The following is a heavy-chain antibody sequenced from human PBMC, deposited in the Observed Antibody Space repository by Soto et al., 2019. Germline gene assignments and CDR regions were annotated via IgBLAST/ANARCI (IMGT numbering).Heavy chain of an antibody. D-gene: IGHD3-16*01. Sequence: PSETLSLTCTVSGGSISSGGYYWSWIRQHPGKGLEWIGYIYYSGSTCYNPSLKSRVTISVDTSKNQFSLKLSSVTAADTAVYYCAREKGGFRGMDVWGQGTTVTVSS. CDR3: AREKGGFRGMDV. CDR2: IYYSGST. J-gene: IGHJ6*02. CDR1: GGSISSGGYY. V-gene: IGHV4-31*03.